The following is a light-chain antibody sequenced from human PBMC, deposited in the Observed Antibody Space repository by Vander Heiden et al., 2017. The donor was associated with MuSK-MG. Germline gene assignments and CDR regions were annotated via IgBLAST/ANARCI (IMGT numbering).Light chain of an antibody. CDR2: EDN. CDR3: QSCYTSHVV. V-gene: IGLV6-57*01. CDR1: SGSIDSNY. J-gene: IGLJ2*01. Sequence: NFLLTQPHSVSESPGKTVPISCTRSSGSIDSNYVQWYQQRPSSTPTTVIYEDNQRPSGVPDRFSGSIDSSSNTASLTISGLKTEDEADYCCQSCYTSHVVFGGGTKLTVL.